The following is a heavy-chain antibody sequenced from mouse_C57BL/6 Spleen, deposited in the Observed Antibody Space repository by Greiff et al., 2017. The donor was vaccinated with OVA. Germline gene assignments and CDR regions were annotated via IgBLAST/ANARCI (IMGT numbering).Heavy chain of an antibody. Sequence: EVMLVESEGGLVQPGSSMKLSCTASGFTFSDYYMAWVRQVPEKGLEWVANINYDGSSTYYLDSLKSRFIISRDNAKNILYLQMSSLKSEDTATYYCARDMGLGRGYFDVWGTGTTVTVSS. CDR2: INYDGSST. D-gene: IGHD4-1*01. J-gene: IGHJ1*03. V-gene: IGHV5-16*01. CDR1: GFTFSDYY. CDR3: ARDMGLGRGYFDV.